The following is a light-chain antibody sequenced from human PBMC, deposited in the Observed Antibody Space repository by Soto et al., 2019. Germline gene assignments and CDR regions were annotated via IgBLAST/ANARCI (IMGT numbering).Light chain of an antibody. CDR3: GSYSSTTTLVV. J-gene: IGLJ1*01. Sequence: QSVLTQPASVSGSPGQSITLSCSATNSDFSGYNYVSWYQQHPGEAPKLIIYDVNNRPSGVSNRFSGSTSGNTASLTISGLQADDEADYYCGSYSSTTTLVVFGTGTKVTVL. CDR1: NSDFSGYNY. V-gene: IGLV2-14*03. CDR2: DVN.